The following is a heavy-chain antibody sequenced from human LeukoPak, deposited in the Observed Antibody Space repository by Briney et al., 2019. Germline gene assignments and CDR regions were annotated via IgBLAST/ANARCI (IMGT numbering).Heavy chain of an antibody. Sequence: SETLSLTCAVYGGSFSGYYWSWVRQPPGKGLGWIGEINHSGSTNYNPSLKSRVTISVDTSKNQFSLKLSSVTAADTAVYYCARHDVVSRAFDIWGPGTMVTVSS. J-gene: IGHJ3*02. CDR3: ARHDVVSRAFDI. CDR2: INHSGST. D-gene: IGHD2-15*01. V-gene: IGHV4-34*01. CDR1: GGSFSGYY.